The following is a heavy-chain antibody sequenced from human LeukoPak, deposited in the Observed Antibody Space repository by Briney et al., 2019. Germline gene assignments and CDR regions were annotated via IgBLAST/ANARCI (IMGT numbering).Heavy chain of an antibody. CDR1: GFTFSDYY. J-gene: IGHJ4*02. CDR2: ISSSGSTI. CDR3: ARPRDYYHDSSGELDY. V-gene: IGHV3-11*01. D-gene: IGHD3-22*01. Sequence: GGSLRLSCAASGFTFSDYYMSWIRQAPGKGLEWVSYISSSGSTIYYADSVKGRFTISRDNAKNSLYLQMNSLRAEDTAVYYCARPRDYYHDSSGELDYWGQGTLVTVSS.